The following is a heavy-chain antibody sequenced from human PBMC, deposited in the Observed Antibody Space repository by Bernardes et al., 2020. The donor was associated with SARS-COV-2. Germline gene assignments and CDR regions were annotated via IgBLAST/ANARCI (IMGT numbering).Heavy chain of an antibody. CDR2: IWDDGSNK. V-gene: IGHV3-33*01. D-gene: IGHD3-10*01. CDR1: GFTFSNYG. J-gene: IGHJ4*02. Sequence: GGSLRLSCAASGFTFSNYGMHWVRQVPGKGLEWVAGIWDDGSNKDYAGSVKGRFTISRDNFKNTLYVEMNNVRAEDTAVYHCARDRGVGLLWFGDPFDYWGQGTLVTVSS. CDR3: ARDRGVGLLWFGDPFDY.